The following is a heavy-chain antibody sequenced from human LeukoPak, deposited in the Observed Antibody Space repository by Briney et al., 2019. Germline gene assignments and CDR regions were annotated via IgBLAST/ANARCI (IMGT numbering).Heavy chain of an antibody. D-gene: IGHD1-26*01. J-gene: IGHJ4*02. Sequence: ASVKVSCKASGYTFTSYGISWVRQAPGQGLEWMGWISAYNGNTNYAQKFQGRVTITTDTSTSTAYMELRSLTSDDTAVYFCAREESIGRYQFLHDSWGQGTLVTVSS. CDR1: GYTFTSYG. CDR2: ISAYNGNT. V-gene: IGHV1-18*01. CDR3: AREESIGRYQFLHDS.